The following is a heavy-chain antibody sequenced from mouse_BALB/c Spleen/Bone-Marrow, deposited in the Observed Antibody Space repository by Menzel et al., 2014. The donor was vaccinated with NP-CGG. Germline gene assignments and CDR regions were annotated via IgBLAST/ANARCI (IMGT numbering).Heavy chain of an antibody. V-gene: IGHV1-67*01. J-gene: IGHJ3*01. CDR1: GYTSTDYA. CDR3: AREGPWFAY. CDR2: IGTYYGDA. Sequence: QVQLQQPGAELVRPGVSVTISCKGSGYTSTDYAMHWVKQSHAKSLEWIGVIGTYYGDATYNQKFKDKATMTVDKSSSTAYMELARLTSEDSAVYYCAREGPWFAYWGQGTLVTVSA.